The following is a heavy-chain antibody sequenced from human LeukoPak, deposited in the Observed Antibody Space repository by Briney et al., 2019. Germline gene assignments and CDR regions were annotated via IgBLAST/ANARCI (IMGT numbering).Heavy chain of an antibody. Sequence: PGGSLRLSCAASGFTFSSYGMHWVRQAPGKGLEWVAFIRYDGSNKYYADSVKGRFTISRDNSKNTLYLQMNSLRAEDTAVYYCAKDPTXGXXTPTPXYWGQGTLXXXXX. CDR3: AKDPTXGXXTPTPXY. CDR1: GFTFSSYG. D-gene: IGHD4-17*01. V-gene: IGHV3-30*02. CDR2: IRYDGSNK. J-gene: IGHJ4*02.